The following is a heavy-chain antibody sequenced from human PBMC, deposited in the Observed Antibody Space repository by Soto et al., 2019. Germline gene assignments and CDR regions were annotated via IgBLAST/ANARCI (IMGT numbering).Heavy chain of an antibody. D-gene: IGHD5-12*01. V-gene: IGHV1-69*13. Sequence: SVKVSCKASGVTFSSFGISWVRQAPGQGLEWMGGIIPVFGRPNYAQRFRGRLTITADESTNTCYMELIDLESEDTAVYYCAREGSGYNFWGQGTQVTVPS. CDR3: AREGSGYNF. CDR1: GVTFSSFG. J-gene: IGHJ1*01. CDR2: IIPVFGRP.